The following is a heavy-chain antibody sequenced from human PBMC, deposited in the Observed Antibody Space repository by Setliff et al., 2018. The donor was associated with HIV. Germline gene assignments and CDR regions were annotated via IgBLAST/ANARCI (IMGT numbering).Heavy chain of an antibody. CDR1: GYTFSTYG. V-gene: IGHV1-8*01. Sequence: SVKVSCKASGYTFSTYGISWVRQAPGQGLEWMGWISVYSGNTGYAQKFQGRVTMTRNTSISTAYMELSSLRSEDTAVYYCARFPVLGGMDVWGQGTTVTVSS. CDR3: ARFPVLGGMDV. J-gene: IGHJ6*02. D-gene: IGHD1-20*01. CDR2: ISVYSGNT.